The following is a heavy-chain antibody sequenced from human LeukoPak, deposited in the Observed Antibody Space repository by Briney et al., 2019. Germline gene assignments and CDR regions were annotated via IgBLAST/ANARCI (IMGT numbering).Heavy chain of an antibody. Sequence: ASVKVSCKASGYTFTSYGISWVRQAPGQGLEWMGWISAYNGNTNYAQKLQGRVTMTTDTSTSTAYMELRSLRSDDTAVYYCARIVVVPAAILTYGGNPDYWGQGTLVTVSS. V-gene: IGHV1-18*01. CDR2: ISAYNGNT. D-gene: IGHD2-2*02. CDR3: ARIVVVPAAILTYGGNPDY. CDR1: GYTFTSYG. J-gene: IGHJ4*02.